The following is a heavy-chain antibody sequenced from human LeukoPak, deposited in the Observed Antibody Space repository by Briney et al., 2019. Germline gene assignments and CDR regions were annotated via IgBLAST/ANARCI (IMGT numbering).Heavy chain of an antibody. V-gene: IGHV3-23*01. CDR2: ISGSGGST. CDR3: AKDRPVVAAWAPDAFDI. Sequence: GGSLRLSSAASGFTFSNYALSWVRQAPGKGLEWVSTISGSGGSTYYADSVKGRFTISRDSSKNTLYLQMNSLRAEDTAVYYCAKDRPVVAAWAPDAFDIWGQGTMVTVSS. J-gene: IGHJ3*02. D-gene: IGHD2-15*01. CDR1: GFTFSNYA.